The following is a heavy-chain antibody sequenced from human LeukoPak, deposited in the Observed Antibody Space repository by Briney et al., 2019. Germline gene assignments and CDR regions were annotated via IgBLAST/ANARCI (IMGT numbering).Heavy chain of an antibody. J-gene: IGHJ4*02. Sequence: SETLSLTCTVSGGSISSGDYYWSWIRQPPGKGLEWIGYIYYSGSTYYNPSLKSRVTISVDTSKNQFSLKLSSATAADTAVYYCARCSITMVRGVFDYWGQGSLVTVPS. CDR1: GGSISSGDYY. CDR3: ARCSITMVRGVFDY. CDR2: IYYSGST. D-gene: IGHD3-10*01. V-gene: IGHV4-30-4*01.